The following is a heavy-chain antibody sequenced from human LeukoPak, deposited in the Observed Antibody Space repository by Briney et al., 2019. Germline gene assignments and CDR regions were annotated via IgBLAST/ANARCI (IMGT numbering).Heavy chain of an antibody. CDR1: GASINSSAFY. Sequence: SETLSLTCTVSGASINSSAFYWGWIRQPPGKGLEWIGSIYYSRNTYYNPSLKSRVTVSVDTFKNQFSLNLTSVTAADTAVYFCARHLNYYYYYYMDVWGKGTTVTVS. CDR2: IYYSRNT. J-gene: IGHJ6*03. CDR3: ARHLNYYYYYYMDV. V-gene: IGHV4-39*01.